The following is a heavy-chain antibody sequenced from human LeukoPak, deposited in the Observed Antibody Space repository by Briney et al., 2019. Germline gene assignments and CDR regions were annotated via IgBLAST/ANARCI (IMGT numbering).Heavy chain of an antibody. CDR3: ARSALTYLDY. J-gene: IGHJ4*02. CDR2: IYSSGTT. CDR1: GGSITDYY. V-gene: IGHV4-4*07. Sequence: SETLSLTCTVSGGSITDYYWTWIRQPAEKGLEWIGRIYSSGTTDYNPSLQSRVTMSVDTSRHQFSLKLTSVTAADTAVYFCARSALTYLDYWGQGTLVTVSS. D-gene: IGHD3-9*01.